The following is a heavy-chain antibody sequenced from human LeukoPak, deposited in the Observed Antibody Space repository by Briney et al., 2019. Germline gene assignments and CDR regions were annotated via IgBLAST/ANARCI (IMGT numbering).Heavy chain of an antibody. D-gene: IGHD3-10*01. Sequence: PSETLSLTCTVSGGSISSYFWSWFRQPPGKGLEWIGYISYSGSTNYNPSLKSRVTVSVDTSKNQFSLRLSSVTAADTAVYYCARGNGDFDYWGQGTLVTVSS. J-gene: IGHJ4*02. V-gene: IGHV4-59*01. CDR3: ARGNGDFDY. CDR1: GGSISSYF. CDR2: ISYSGST.